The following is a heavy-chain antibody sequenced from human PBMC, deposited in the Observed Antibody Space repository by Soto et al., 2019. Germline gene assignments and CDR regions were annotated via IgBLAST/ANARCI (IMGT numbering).Heavy chain of an antibody. J-gene: IGHJ6*03. V-gene: IGHV5-51*01. CDR1: GYSFTSYW. CDR3: ARHDRGRGTKDYYYYYMDV. D-gene: IGHD2-15*01. CDR2: IYPGDSDT. Sequence: GESLKISCKGSGYSFTSYWIGWVRQMPGKGLEWMGIIYPGDSDTRYSPSFQGQVTISADKSISTAYLQWSSLKASDTAMYYCARHDRGRGTKDYYYYYMDVWGKGTTVTVSS.